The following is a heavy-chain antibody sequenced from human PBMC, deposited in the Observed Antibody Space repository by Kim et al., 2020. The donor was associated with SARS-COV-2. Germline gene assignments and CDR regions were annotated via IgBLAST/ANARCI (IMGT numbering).Heavy chain of an antibody. J-gene: IGHJ6*02. CDR1: GGSISSINW. Sequence: SETLSLTCAVSGGSISSINWWTWVRQPPGKVLEWIGDIYHNGITNYNPSLKSRVTISVDKSKNQLSLRLTSVTAADTAVYYCGRTLAYYYGVDVWGQGTTVTVSS. D-gene: IGHD1-1*01. V-gene: IGHV4-4*02. CDR3: GRTLAYYYGVDV. CDR2: IYHNGIT.